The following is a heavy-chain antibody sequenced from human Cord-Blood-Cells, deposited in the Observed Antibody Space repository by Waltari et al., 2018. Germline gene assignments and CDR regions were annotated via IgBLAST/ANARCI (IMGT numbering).Heavy chain of an antibody. V-gene: IGHV4-38-2*01. CDR1: GYSISSGYY. CDR2: IYHSGST. Sequence: QVQLQESGPGLVKPSETLSLTCAVSGYSISSGYYWGWIRQPPGKGLEWIGSIYHSGSTDYNPSRKSRVTISVDTSKNQFSLKLSSVTAADTAVYYCASGPRFGELYYYYYGMDVWGQGTTVTVSS. J-gene: IGHJ6*02. CDR3: ASGPRFGELYYYYYGMDV. D-gene: IGHD3-10*01.